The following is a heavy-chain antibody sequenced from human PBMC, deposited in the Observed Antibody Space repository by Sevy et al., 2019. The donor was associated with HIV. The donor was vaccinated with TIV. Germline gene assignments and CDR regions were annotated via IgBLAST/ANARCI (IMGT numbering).Heavy chain of an antibody. CDR3: AKPTSYVYGSSSDPLPSSRNDY. J-gene: IGHJ4*02. CDR2: ISGSGGRT. D-gene: IGHD3-10*01. Sequence: GGSLRLSCAASGFTFTSYAMSWVRQAPGKGLEWVSAISGSGGRTYYADSMKGRFTISRDNSKNTLNLQMNSLRAEDTAICYCAKPTSYVYGSSSDPLPSSRNDYWGQGTLVTVSS. V-gene: IGHV3-23*01. CDR1: GFTFTSYA.